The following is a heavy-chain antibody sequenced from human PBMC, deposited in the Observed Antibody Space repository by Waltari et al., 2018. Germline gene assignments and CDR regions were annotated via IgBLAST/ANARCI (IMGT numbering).Heavy chain of an antibody. Sequence: EVQLLESGGGLIQPGGSLRLYCQASGLTSFTHAINWVRQAPGKGLGWVSCISVRDATYYADSVKGRVTVSRDYSDNTIHLQMDSLRAEDTAVYFCAKPFYNWDDPLHSWGQGAPVIVSS. J-gene: IGHJ1*01. D-gene: IGHD1-20*01. V-gene: IGHV3-23*01. CDR3: AKPFYNWDDPLHS. CDR2: ISVRDAT. CDR1: GLTSFTHA.